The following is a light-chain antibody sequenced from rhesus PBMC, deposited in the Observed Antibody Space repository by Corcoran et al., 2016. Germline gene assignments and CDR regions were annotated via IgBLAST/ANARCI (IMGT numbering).Light chain of an antibody. J-gene: IGKJ2*01. V-gene: IGKV1-22*01. CDR3: QQYSSNPYS. CDR2: KAF. Sequence: DIQMTQSPSSLSASVGDTVTITCRASQSISSWLAWYQQKTGKAPKLLTYKAFRLQSWVPSRFSGRGSGTDFTLTISSLQSEDFATYYCQQYSSNPYSFGQGTKVEIK. CDR1: QSISSW.